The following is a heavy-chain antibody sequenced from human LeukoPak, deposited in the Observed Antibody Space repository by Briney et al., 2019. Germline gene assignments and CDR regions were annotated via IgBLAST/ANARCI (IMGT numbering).Heavy chain of an antibody. D-gene: IGHD5-12*01. V-gene: IGHV3-21*01. Sequence: KTGGSLRLSCTASGFTFGDYAMSWFRQAPGKGLEWVSSISSSSTSLYYADSVRGRFTISRDNAKNSLYLQMNSLRAEDTAVYYCARWYSSYDALDIWGQGTMVTVSS. J-gene: IGHJ3*02. CDR1: GFTFGDYA. CDR3: ARWYSSYDALDI. CDR2: ISSSSTSL.